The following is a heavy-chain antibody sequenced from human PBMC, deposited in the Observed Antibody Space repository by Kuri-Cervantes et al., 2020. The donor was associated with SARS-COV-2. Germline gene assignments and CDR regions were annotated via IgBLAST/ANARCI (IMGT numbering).Heavy chain of an antibody. CDR3: ARDRDGDNENDY. CDR2: SYHSGST. V-gene: IGHV4-38-2*02. CDR1: GYSISSGYY. D-gene: IGHD4/OR15-4a*01. J-gene: IGHJ4*02. Sequence: SGTLCLTCTVSGYSISSGYYWGWIRQPPGKGLGWIGSSYHSGSTYYNPSLKSRVTISVDTSKNQFSLKLSSVTAADTAVYYCARDRDGDNENDYWGQGTLVTVSS.